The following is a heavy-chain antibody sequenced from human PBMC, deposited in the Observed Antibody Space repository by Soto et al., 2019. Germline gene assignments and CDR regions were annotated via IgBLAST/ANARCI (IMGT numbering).Heavy chain of an antibody. V-gene: IGHV3-23*01. D-gene: IGHD1-1*01. CDR3: AKAGRSTEEHFYYMDV. Sequence: EVQLLESGGNLVLPGGSLRLSCTVSGFSFRDHGMHWVRQAPGKGLQWVSSISGSGQTEYYADSVKGRFIISRDDSGSTLFLQMHNLRADDTALYYFAKAGRSTEEHFYYMDVWGKGTTVTVSS. CDR1: GFSFRDHG. CDR2: ISGSGQTE. J-gene: IGHJ6*03.